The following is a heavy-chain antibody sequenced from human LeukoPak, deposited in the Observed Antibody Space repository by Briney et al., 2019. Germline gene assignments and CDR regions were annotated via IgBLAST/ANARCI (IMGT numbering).Heavy chain of an antibody. D-gene: IGHD4-11*01. CDR2: IKNKADAGTA. V-gene: IGHV3-15*01. CDR3: TTEGLPGSFDY. Sequence: GGSLRLSCAASGFTFSNAWMSWVRQAPGKGLEWVGRIKNKADAGTAEYAAPVKGRFTISRDDSKNTVYLQTNSLEIEDTAMYYCTTEGLPGSFDYWGQGTLVTVSS. J-gene: IGHJ4*02. CDR1: GFTFSNAW.